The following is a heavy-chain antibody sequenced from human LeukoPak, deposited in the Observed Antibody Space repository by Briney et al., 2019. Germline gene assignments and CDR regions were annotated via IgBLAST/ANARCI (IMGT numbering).Heavy chain of an antibody. CDR2: ISGSGGST. D-gene: IGHD1-26*01. Sequence: GGSLRLSCAASGFTFSSYAMSWVRQAPGKGLEWVSAISGSGGSTHYADSVKGRFTISRDNSKNTLYLQMNSLRAEDTAVYYCAKDRLKWELHDEGYWGQGTLVTVSS. J-gene: IGHJ4*02. CDR1: GFTFSSYA. V-gene: IGHV3-23*01. CDR3: AKDRLKWELHDEGY.